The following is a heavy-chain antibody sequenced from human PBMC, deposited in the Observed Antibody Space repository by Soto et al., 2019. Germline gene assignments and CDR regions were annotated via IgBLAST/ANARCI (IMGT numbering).Heavy chain of an antibody. D-gene: IGHD6-13*01. CDR3: ARDRGKGIYSSSWSAPGNYFDY. V-gene: IGHV1-69*13. J-gene: IGHJ4*02. CDR2: IIPIFGTA. CDR1: GGTFSSYA. Sequence: ASVKVSCKASGGTFSSYAISWVRQAPGQGLEWMGGIIPIFGTANYAQKFQGRVTITADESTSTAYMELSSLRSEDTAVYYCARDRGKGIYSSSWSAPGNYFDYWGQGTLVTVSS.